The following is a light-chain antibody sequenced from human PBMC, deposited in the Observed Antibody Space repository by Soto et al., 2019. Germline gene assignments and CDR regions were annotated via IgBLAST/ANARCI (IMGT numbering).Light chain of an antibody. Sequence: DIQMTQSPSSLSASVGDRVTITCQASQDISNYLNWYQQKPGKAPKLLIYDASNLETGVPSRFSGSGSGIDFTFTISSLQPEDIATYYCQQYVHFGQGTRLEIK. CDR2: DAS. J-gene: IGKJ5*01. CDR3: QQYVH. V-gene: IGKV1-33*01. CDR1: QDISNY.